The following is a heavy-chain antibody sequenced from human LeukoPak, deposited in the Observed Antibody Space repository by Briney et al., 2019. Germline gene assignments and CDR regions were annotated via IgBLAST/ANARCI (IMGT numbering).Heavy chain of an antibody. D-gene: IGHD3-10*01. CDR1: GGSISSYY. CDR3: AREGYGSGKFDP. CDR2: IYTSGST. Sequence: SETLSLTCTVSGGSISSYYWSWIRQPPGKGLEWIGYIYTSGSTNYNPSLKSRVTISVDTSKNQFSLKLSPVTAADTAVYYCAREGYGSGKFDPWGQGTLVTVSS. V-gene: IGHV4-4*09. J-gene: IGHJ5*02.